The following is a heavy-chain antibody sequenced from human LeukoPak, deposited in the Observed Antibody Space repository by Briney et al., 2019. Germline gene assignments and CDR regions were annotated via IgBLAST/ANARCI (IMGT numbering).Heavy chain of an antibody. V-gene: IGHV4-59*01. CDR3: TRDRRDGYNYVDI. CDR2: ISYSGST. CDR1: GGSISNYY. Sequence: SETLSLTCTVSGGSISNYYLSWIRQPPGKGLEWIGYISYSGSTEYNPSLKSRVTISVDTSKNQFSLKLNSLTPADTAIYYCTRDRRDGYNYVDIWGQGTMVTVSS. D-gene: IGHD5-24*01. J-gene: IGHJ4*02.